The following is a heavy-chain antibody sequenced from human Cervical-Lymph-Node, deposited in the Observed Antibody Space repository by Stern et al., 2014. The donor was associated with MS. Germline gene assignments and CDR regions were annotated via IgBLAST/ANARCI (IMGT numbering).Heavy chain of an antibody. CDR3: ARHYYGSGSPLDY. J-gene: IGHJ4*02. V-gene: IGHV4-59*01. CDR1: GGSISSYY. CDR2: IYYSGST. D-gene: IGHD3-10*01. Sequence: VQLVESGPGLVKPSETLSLTCTVSGGSISSYYWSWIRQPPGKGLEWIGYIYYSGSTNYNPSLKSRVTISVDTSKNQFSLKLSSVTAADTAVYYCARHYYGSGSPLDYWGQGTLVTVSS.